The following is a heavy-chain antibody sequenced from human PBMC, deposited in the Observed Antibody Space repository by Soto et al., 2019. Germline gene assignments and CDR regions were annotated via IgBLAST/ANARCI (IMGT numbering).Heavy chain of an antibody. CDR1: GYTFTSYA. V-gene: IGHV1-3*01. CDR2: INAGNGNT. CDR3: GSAKSNYDLIVYSCSGMDV. J-gene: IGHJ6*04. Sequence: QVQLVQSGAEVKKPGASVKVSCKASGYTFTSYAMHWVRQAPGQRLEWMGWINAGNGNTKYSQKFQGRVTITKDTHESSAYKEVRNLKADDTAVYYWGSAKSNYDLIVYSCSGMDVWRKRTTATVSS. D-gene: IGHD4-4*01.